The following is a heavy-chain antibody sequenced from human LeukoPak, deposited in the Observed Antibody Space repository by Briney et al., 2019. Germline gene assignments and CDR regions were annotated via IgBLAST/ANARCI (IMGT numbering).Heavy chain of an antibody. V-gene: IGHV3-21*01. CDR2: ISSSSSYI. J-gene: IGHJ5*02. Sequence: GGSLRLSCAASGFTFSSYSMNWVRQAPGKGLEWVSSISSSSSYIYYADSVKGRFTISRDNAKNSLYLQMNSLRAEDTAVYYCAEERGSGSSFDPWGQGTLVTVSS. D-gene: IGHD3-10*01. CDR1: GFTFSSYS. CDR3: AEERGSGSSFDP.